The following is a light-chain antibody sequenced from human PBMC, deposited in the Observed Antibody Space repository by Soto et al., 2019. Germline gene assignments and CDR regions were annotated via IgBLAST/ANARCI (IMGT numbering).Light chain of an antibody. CDR3: QQSYSTPPWT. V-gene: IGKV1-39*01. CDR2: AAS. CDR1: QSISNH. Sequence: DIQMTQCPSSLSASVEDRVFITCRASQSISNHLNWYQQKPGKAPKLLIFAASSLQSGVPSRFSGSRSGPDFTLTISSLQPEDFATHYCQQSYSTPPWTFGQGTKVDI. J-gene: IGKJ1*01.